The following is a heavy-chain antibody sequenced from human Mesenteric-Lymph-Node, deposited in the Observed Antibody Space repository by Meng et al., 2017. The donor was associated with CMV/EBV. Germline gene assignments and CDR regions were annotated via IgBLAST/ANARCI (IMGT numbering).Heavy chain of an antibody. CDR1: GGSLISGGYY. Sequence: VSGGSLISGGYYWSWIRQHPGKGLEWMGYIYHTGTTYYNPSLKGRVAFSIDTSKNQLFLKLNSVTAADTAVYYCARDFTSNDNFFDPWGQGTLVTVSS. J-gene: IGHJ5*02. V-gene: IGHV4-31*02. CDR3: ARDFTSNDNFFDP. CDR2: IYHTGTT. D-gene: IGHD4/OR15-4a*01.